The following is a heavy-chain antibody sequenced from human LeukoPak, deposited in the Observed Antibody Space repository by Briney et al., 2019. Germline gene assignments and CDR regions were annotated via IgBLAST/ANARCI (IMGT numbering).Heavy chain of an antibody. CDR1: GFTFSSYA. J-gene: IGHJ4*02. Sequence: GGSLRLSCAASGFTFSSYAMHGVRQAPGKGLEWVAVISYDGSNKYYADSVKGRFTISRDNSKNTLYLQMNSLRAEDTAVYYCARARTVVTPGYFDYWGQGTLVTVSS. D-gene: IGHD4-23*01. V-gene: IGHV3-30-3*01. CDR2: ISYDGSNK. CDR3: ARARTVVTPGYFDY.